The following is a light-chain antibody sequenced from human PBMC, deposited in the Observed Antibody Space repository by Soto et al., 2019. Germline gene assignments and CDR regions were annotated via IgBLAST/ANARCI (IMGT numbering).Light chain of an antibody. CDR2: GDT. CDR3: NSYTTSSTYV. V-gene: IGLV2-14*01. Sequence: QSVLTQPASVSGSPGQSIAISCTGSNSDVGGSTHVSWYQHHPGEAPKLIIYGDTNRPSGVSDRFSASKSGNTASLTISGLQAGDEADYYCNSYTTSSTYVFGPGTKVTVL. J-gene: IGLJ1*01. CDR1: NSDVGGSTH.